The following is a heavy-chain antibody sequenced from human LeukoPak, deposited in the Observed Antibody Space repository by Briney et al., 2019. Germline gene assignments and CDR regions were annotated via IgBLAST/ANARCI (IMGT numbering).Heavy chain of an antibody. CDR3: ARSLTWDTFDI. CDR1: GDSISRYY. J-gene: IGHJ3*02. Sequence: SETLSLTCAVSGDSISRYYWTWIRQPPGKGLEWIGYIYDSGSTIYNPSLESRLTMSVDTSTNQFSLKLTSVTAADTAVYLCARSLTWDTFDIWGQGTMVTVSS. CDR2: IYDSGST. D-gene: IGHD2/OR15-2a*01. V-gene: IGHV4-59*08.